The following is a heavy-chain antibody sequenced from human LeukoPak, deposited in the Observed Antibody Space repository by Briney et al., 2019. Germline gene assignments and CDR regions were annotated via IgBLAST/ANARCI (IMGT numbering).Heavy chain of an antibody. D-gene: IGHD3-10*01. V-gene: IGHV4-59*11. CDR3: ARLGIYGSGSYWYDY. Sequence: SETLSLTCTVSGGSISSHYWSWIRQPPGKGLEWIGYIYYSGSTNYNPSLKSRVTISVDTSKNQFSLKLSSVTAADTAVYYCARLGIYGSGSYWYDYWGQGTLVTVSS. CDR1: GGSISSHY. CDR2: IYYSGST. J-gene: IGHJ4*02.